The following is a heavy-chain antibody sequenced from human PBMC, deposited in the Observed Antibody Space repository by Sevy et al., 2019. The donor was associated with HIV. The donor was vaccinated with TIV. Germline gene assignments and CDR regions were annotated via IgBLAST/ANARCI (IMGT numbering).Heavy chain of an antibody. D-gene: IGHD2-21*02. V-gene: IGHV3-30-3*01. J-gene: IGHJ4*02. Sequence: GGSLRLSCAASGFTFSSYALHWVRQAPGKGLEWVAVISNDDGSNRNYADYVKGRFTISRDNSKNTVYLQMNSLRPEDTAVYYCARDSGYCGGDCYGPGGYWGQGTLVTVSS. CDR3: ARDSGYCGGDCYGPGGY. CDR1: GFTFSSYA. CDR2: ISNDDGSNR.